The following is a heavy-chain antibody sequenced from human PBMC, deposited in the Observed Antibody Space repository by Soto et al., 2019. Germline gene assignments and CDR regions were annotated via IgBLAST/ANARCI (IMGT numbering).Heavy chain of an antibody. CDR2: IYSSGST. Sequence: PSETLSLTFTVSGGSIKKYYWNWIRQSAGKGLEWIGRIYSSGSTNYNPSLKSRVTMLVDTSKSQFSLNLNSVTAADTAVYYCAGIGEDIYYGMDVWGQGTTVTVSS. CDR3: AGIGEDIYYGMDV. CDR1: GGSIKKYY. V-gene: IGHV4-4*07. D-gene: IGHD2-15*01. J-gene: IGHJ6*02.